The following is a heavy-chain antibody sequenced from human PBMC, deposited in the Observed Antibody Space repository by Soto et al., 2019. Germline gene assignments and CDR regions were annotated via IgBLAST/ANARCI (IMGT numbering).Heavy chain of an antibody. CDR3: ARDAYSGYDNYMDV. CDR2: IWYDGSNK. D-gene: IGHD5-12*01. V-gene: IGHV3-33*01. J-gene: IGHJ6*03. Sequence: GGSLRLSCAASGFTFSSYGMHWVRQAPGKGLEWVAVIWYDGSNKYYADSVKGRFTISRDNSKNTLYLQMNSLRAEDTAVYYCARDAYSGYDNYMDVWGKGTTVTVSS. CDR1: GFTFSSYG.